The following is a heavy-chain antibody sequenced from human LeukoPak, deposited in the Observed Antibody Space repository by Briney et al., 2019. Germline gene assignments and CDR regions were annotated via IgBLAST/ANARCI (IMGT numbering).Heavy chain of an antibody. CDR2: INPNNGGT. CDR1: GYTXTGYY. J-gene: IGHJ4*02. V-gene: IGHV1-2*02. CDR3: ARVDGGEWYYFDY. D-gene: IGHD2-8*02. Sequence: ASVKVSCKASGYTXTGYYMHWVRQAPGQGLEWMGWINPNNGGTNYAQKFQGRVTMTLDTSISTGYMELSSLRSDDTAIYFCARVDGGEWYYFDYWGQGTLVTVFS.